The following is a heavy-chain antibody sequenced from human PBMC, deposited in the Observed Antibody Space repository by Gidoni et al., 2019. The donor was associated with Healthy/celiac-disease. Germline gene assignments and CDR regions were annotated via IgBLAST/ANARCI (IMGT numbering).Heavy chain of an antibody. D-gene: IGHD3-22*01. J-gene: IGHJ5*02. CDR2: IYYSGST. V-gene: IGHV4-39*01. CDR3: ARWGSLVVAFNWFDP. Sequence: QLQLQESGPGLVKPSETLSLTCTVSGGSISRSSYHWGWIRQPPGKGLGWIGSIYYSGSTYYNPSLKSRVTISVDTSKNQFSLKLSSVTAADTAVYYCARWGSLVVAFNWFDPWGQGTLVTVSS. CDR1: GGSISRSSYH.